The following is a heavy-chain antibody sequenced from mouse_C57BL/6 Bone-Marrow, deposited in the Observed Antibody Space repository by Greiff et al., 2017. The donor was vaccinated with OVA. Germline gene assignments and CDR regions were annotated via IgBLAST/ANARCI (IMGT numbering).Heavy chain of an antibody. D-gene: IGHD2-1*01. V-gene: IGHV5-16*01. CDR1: GFTFSDYY. Sequence: DVKLVESEGGLVQPGSSMKLSCTASGFTFSDYYMAWVRQVPEKGLEWVANINYDGSSTYYLDSLKSRFIISRDNAKNILYLQMSSLKSEDTATYYCARGGGNYVNYAMDYWGQGTSVTVSS. CDR2: INYDGSST. J-gene: IGHJ4*01. CDR3: ARGGGNYVNYAMDY.